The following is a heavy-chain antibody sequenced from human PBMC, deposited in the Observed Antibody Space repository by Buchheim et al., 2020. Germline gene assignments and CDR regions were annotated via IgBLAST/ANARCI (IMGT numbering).Heavy chain of an antibody. J-gene: IGHJ5*02. D-gene: IGHD2-2*01. V-gene: IGHV3-21*02. CDR1: GFTFTSYS. Sequence: EVQLVESGGGLVKPGGSLRLSCAASGFTFTSYSMNWVRQAPGKGLEWVSSISGSSIYIYYADSVKGRFTISRDNAKNSLYLQMNSLRAEDTAVYYCARGSYEYCSSTSCYDWFDPWGQGIL. CDR3: ARGSYEYCSSTSCYDWFDP. CDR2: ISGSSIYI.